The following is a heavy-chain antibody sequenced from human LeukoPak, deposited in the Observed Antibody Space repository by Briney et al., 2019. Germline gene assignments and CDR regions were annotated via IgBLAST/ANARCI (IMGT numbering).Heavy chain of an antibody. CDR1: GGSISSYY. Sequence: SETLSLTCTVSGGSISSYYGTWIRQPPGKGLEWMGYIYYSGSTNYNPSLKSRVTISVDTSKNQFSLKLSSVTAADTAVYYCARVGYSSSGNYYNDRGAFDYWGQGTLVTVSS. V-gene: IGHV4-59*01. J-gene: IGHJ4*02. CDR3: ARVGYSSSGNYYNDRGAFDY. CDR2: IYYSGST. D-gene: IGHD3-10*01.